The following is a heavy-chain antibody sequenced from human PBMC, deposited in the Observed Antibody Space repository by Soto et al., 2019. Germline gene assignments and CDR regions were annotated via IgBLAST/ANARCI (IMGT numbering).Heavy chain of an antibody. CDR3: ATPDIAALSYLDY. V-gene: IGHV1-69*13. CDR2: IIPICGTA. Sequence: SVTVSCKASGGTFSSYAISWVRQAPGQGFEWLGGIIPICGTANYAQKFQGRVTITADESTSTAYMELSSLRSEDTAVYYCATPDIAALSYLDYWGQGTLVTVSS. CDR1: GGTFSSYA. J-gene: IGHJ4*02. D-gene: IGHD6-6*01.